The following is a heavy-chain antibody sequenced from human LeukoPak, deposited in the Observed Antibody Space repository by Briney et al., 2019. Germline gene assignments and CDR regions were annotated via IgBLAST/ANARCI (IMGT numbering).Heavy chain of an antibody. CDR1: GFTFSSYA. Sequence: GGSLRLSCAASGFTFSSYAMSWVRQAPGKGLEWVSAISGSGGSTYYVDSVKGRFTISRDNSKNTLYLQMNSLRAEDTAVYYCAKLLYGSGSYLDYWGQGTLVTVSS. D-gene: IGHD3-10*01. CDR3: AKLLYGSGSYLDY. J-gene: IGHJ4*02. CDR2: ISGSGGST. V-gene: IGHV3-23*01.